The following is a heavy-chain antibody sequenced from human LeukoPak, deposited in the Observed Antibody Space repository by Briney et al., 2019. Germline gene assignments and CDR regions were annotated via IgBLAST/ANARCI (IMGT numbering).Heavy chain of an antibody. CDR2: IYYSGST. CDR1: GGSISSSSYY. V-gene: IGHV4-39*01. D-gene: IGHD3-3*01. Sequence: SETLSLTCTVSGGSISSSSYYWGWIRQPPGKGLEWIGSIYYSGSTYYNPSLKSRVTISVDTSKNQFSLKLSSVTAADTAVYYCARQPYDFWSGQRYFDLWGRGTLVTVSS. J-gene: IGHJ2*01. CDR3: ARQPYDFWSGQRYFDL.